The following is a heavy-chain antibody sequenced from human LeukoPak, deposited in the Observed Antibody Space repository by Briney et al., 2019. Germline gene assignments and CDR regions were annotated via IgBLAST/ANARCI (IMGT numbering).Heavy chain of an antibody. D-gene: IGHD3-10*01. V-gene: IGHV3-43*02. CDR1: GFTFDHYA. J-gene: IGHJ4*02. Sequence: PGGSLRLSCAASGFTFDHYAMHWVRQAPGKGLEWVSFINGDGGSTYYADSVKGRFTISRDNSKNTLYLQMNSLRVEDTAVYYCARPGSAGSLDYWGQGTLVTVSS. CDR3: ARPGSAGSLDY. CDR2: INGDGGST.